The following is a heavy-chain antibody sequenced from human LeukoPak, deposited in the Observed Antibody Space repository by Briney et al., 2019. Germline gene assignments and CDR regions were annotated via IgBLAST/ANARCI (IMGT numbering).Heavy chain of an antibody. CDR1: GFTFSNHW. CDR3: VRDHQWHFNQ. CDR2: INGDGSDT. D-gene: IGHD6-19*01. Sequence: GGSLRLSCAASGFTFSNHWMPWDRQAPGKGLEWVSIINGDGSDTRYADSATGPFTTSRDNAKNTLFQQMISLRAEDTALYYCVRDHQWHFNQWGQGPLDTVSS. V-gene: IGHV3-74*01. J-gene: IGHJ4*02.